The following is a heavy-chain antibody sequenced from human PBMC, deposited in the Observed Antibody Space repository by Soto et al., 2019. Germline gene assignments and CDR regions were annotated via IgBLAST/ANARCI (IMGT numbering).Heavy chain of an antibody. CDR1: GYTYNRYG. CDR3: ARLGEYFHSLDP. J-gene: IGHJ3*01. D-gene: IGHD3-9*01. Sequence: ASVKVSCKTSGYTYNRYGITGVRPAPGRGLELLGWISCYNHDTIYAQKVQGRLSMATDTSTSTAYMELRSLTSDDTAVYYCARLGEYFHSLDPWGQGTMVTVSS. CDR2: ISCYNHDT. V-gene: IGHV1-18*01.